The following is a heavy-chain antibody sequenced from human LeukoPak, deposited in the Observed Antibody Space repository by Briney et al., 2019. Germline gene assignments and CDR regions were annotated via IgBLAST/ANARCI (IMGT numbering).Heavy chain of an antibody. CDR3: ARVYYGAFFDS. CDR2: LNGGGDKT. D-gene: IGHD2-21*01. Sequence: GGSLRLSCEASGFTVSGNYMSWVRQAPGKGLEWVSTLNGGGDKTYYADSVKGRFTISRDNSKNTLYLQMSSLRAEDTAVYYCARVYYGAFFDSWGRGSLVTVSS. V-gene: IGHV3-53*01. J-gene: IGHJ4*02. CDR1: GFTVSGNY.